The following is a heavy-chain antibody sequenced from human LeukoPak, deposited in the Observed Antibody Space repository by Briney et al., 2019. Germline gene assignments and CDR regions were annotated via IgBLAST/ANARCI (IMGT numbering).Heavy chain of an antibody. Sequence: GASVKVSCKASGYTFTGYYIHWVRQAPGQGLEWMGWINPNNGGTNYAQKFQGRVTMTRDTSISTAYMELSSLRSDDTAVYYCACYGYSYGYNVPYYFDYWGQGTLVTVSS. CDR2: INPNNGGT. D-gene: IGHD5-18*01. V-gene: IGHV1-2*02. J-gene: IGHJ4*02. CDR3: ACYGYSYGYNVPYYFDY. CDR1: GYTFTGYY.